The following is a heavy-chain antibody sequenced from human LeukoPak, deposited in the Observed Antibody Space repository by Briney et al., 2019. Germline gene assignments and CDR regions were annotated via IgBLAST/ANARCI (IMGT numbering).Heavy chain of an antibody. D-gene: IGHD3-22*01. J-gene: IGHJ3*02. CDR3: ARAYDSSDAFDI. Sequence: GASVKVSCKASGYTFTSYDINWVRQATGQGLEWMGWMNPNSGNTGYAQKFQGRVTMTRNTSISTAYMELSSLRSEDTAVYYCARAYDSSDAFDIWGQGTMVTVSS. CDR1: GYTFTSYD. V-gene: IGHV1-8*01. CDR2: MNPNSGNT.